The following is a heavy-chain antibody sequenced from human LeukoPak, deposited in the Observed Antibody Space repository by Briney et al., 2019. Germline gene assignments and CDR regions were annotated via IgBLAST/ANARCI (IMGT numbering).Heavy chain of an antibody. CDR2: ISGSGGST. J-gene: IGHJ6*04. CDR1: GFTFSSYA. D-gene: IGHD3-9*01. V-gene: IGHV3-23*01. Sequence: PGGSLRLSCAASGFTFSSYAMSWVRQAPGKGLEWVSAISGSGGSTYYADSVKGRFTISRDNSKNTLYLQMNSLRAEDTAVYYCAKDMGYFDWLDPNYYGMDVWGKGTTVTISS. CDR3: AKDMGYFDWLDPNYYGMDV.